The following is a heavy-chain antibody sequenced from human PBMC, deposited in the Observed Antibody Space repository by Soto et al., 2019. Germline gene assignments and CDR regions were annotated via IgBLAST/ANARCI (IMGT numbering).Heavy chain of an antibody. CDR3: ARTSVNWGSRGLVDY. CDR2: LYWDDDK. CDR1: GFSLSTSGVG. J-gene: IGHJ4*02. D-gene: IGHD7-27*01. V-gene: IGHV2-5*02. Sequence: QITLKESGPTLVKPTQTLTLTCTFSGFSLSTSGVGVGWIRQPPGKALEWLAFLYWDDDKRYSPSLKSRLTITQDTSKNQVLLTMTNMDPVDTATYYCARTSVNWGSRGLVDYWGQGTMGTVAS.